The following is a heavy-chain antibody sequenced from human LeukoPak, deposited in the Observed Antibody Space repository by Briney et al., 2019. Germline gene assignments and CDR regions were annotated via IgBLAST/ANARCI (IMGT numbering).Heavy chain of an antibody. Sequence: PGGSLRLSCAASGFTFSSYAISWVRQAPGQGLEWMGGIIPIFGTANYAQKFQGRVTITADESTSTAYMELSSLRSEDTAVYYCARVSTGFDAFDIWGQGTMVTVSS. J-gene: IGHJ3*02. V-gene: IGHV1-69*01. CDR1: GFTFSSYA. CDR2: IIPIFGTA. D-gene: IGHD1-1*01. CDR3: ARVSTGFDAFDI.